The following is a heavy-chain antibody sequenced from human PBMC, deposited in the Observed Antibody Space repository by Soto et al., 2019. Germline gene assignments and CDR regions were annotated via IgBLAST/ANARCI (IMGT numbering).Heavy chain of an antibody. CDR2: IYYSGST. J-gene: IGHJ2*01. CDR1: GGSISSYY. CDR3: ARFNWYFDL. V-gene: IGHV4-59*08. Sequence: QVQLQESGPGLVKPSETLSLTCTVSGGSISSYYWSWIRQPPGKGLEWIGYIYYSGSTNYTPSLKGRVTLSVDTSKNQFSLKLSSVTASVTAVYYCARFNWYFDLWGRGILVTVSS.